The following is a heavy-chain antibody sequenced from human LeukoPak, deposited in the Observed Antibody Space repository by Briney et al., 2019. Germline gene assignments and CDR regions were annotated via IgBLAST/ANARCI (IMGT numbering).Heavy chain of an antibody. CDR3: ARRGGVLWFGEFIDY. J-gene: IGHJ4*02. V-gene: IGHV1-8*01. D-gene: IGHD3-10*01. Sequence: ASVKVSCKASGYTFTSYDINWVRQATGQGLEWMGWMNPNSGNIGYAQKFQGRVTMTRNTSISTAYMELSSLRSEDTAVYYCARRGGVLWFGEFIDYWGQGTLVTVSS. CDR2: MNPNSGNI. CDR1: GYTFTSYD.